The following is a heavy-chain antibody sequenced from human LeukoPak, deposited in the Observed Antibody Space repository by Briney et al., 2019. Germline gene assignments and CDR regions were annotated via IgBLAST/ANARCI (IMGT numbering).Heavy chain of an antibody. CDR2: ISQDASEK. D-gene: IGHD2-2*01. J-gene: IGHJ5*02. CDR1: GFTFSSYW. CDR3: ARGRRVPAAMGNWFDP. V-gene: IGHV3-7*01. Sequence: GGSLRLSCTASGFTFSSYWMSWVRQAPGEGLEWVANISQDASEKYYVDSVKGRFTISRDNAKNSLYLQMNSLRAEDTAVYYCARGRRVPAAMGNWFDPWGQGTLVTVSS.